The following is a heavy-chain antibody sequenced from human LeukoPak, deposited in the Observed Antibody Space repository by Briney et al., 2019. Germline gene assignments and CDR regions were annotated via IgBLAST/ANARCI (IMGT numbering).Heavy chain of an antibody. CDR1: GYTFTSYG. Sequence: GASVKVSCKASGYTFTSYGISWVRQAPGQGLEWMGWISAYNGNTNYAQKLQGRVTVTTDTSTSTAYMELRSLRSDDTAAYYCARAWYYYDSSGYYGDYWGQGTLVTVSS. CDR3: ARAWYYYDSSGYYGDY. D-gene: IGHD3-22*01. V-gene: IGHV1-18*01. J-gene: IGHJ4*02. CDR2: ISAYNGNT.